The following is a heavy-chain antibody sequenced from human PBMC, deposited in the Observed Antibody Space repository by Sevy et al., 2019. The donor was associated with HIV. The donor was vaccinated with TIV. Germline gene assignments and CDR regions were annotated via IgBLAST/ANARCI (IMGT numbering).Heavy chain of an antibody. V-gene: IGHV1-2*02. CDR2: INPNSGGT. CDR1: GYTFTGYY. CDR3: ARAPWGRAFDI. Sequence: ASVKVSCKASGYTFTGYYMQWVRQAPGQWLEWMGWINPNSGGTNYAQKFQGRVTMTRDTSISTAYMELNSLRSSDTAVYYCARAPWGRAFDIWGQGTMVTVSS. J-gene: IGHJ3*02. D-gene: IGHD7-27*01.